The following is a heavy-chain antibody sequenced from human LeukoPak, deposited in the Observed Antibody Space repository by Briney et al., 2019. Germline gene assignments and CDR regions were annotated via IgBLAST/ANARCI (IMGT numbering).Heavy chain of an antibody. Sequence: GASVRVSCKASGYTFTSNAVSWVRQAPGQGLEWMGWVSGYNGNTNHAQKFQGRVTMTTDTFTSTAYMELTSLRSDDTAVYYCARDPPALFYFDYWGQGTLVTVSS. J-gene: IGHJ4*02. CDR3: ARDPPALFYFDY. CDR2: VSGYNGNT. CDR1: GYTFTSNA. V-gene: IGHV1-18*01.